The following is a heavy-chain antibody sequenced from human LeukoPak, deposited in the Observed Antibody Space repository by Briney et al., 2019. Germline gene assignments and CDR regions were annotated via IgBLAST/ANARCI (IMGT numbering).Heavy chain of an antibody. CDR3: ARAFGPLYYYYMDV. D-gene: IGHD3-16*01. CDR2: IYYSGST. V-gene: IGHV4-39*07. CDR1: GGSFRSSLYY. Sequence: SETLSLTCTVSGGSFRSSLYYWGWIRQPPGKGLEWIGSIYYSGSTYYNPSLKSRVTISVDTSKNQFSLKLSSVTAADTAVYYCARAFGPLYYYYMDVWGKGTTVTVSS. J-gene: IGHJ6*03.